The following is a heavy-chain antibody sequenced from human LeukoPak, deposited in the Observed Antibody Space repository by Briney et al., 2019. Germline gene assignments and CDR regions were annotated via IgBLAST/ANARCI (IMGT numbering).Heavy chain of an antibody. CDR1: GYTFTGYY. J-gene: IGHJ6*03. V-gene: IGHV1-2*02. CDR2: INPNSGGT. D-gene: IGHD3-10*01. Sequence: ASVKVSCKASGYTFTGYYMHWVRQAPGQGLEWMGWINPNSGGTHYAQKFQGRVTMTRDTSISTAYMELSRLRSDDTAVYYCARDLYYGSGSYSDLYYYYYYMDVWGKGTTVTISS. CDR3: ARDLYYGSGSYSDLYYYYYYMDV.